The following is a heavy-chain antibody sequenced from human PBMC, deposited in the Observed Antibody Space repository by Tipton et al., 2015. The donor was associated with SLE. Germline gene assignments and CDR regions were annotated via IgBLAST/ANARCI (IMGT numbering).Heavy chain of an antibody. CDR3: ARGSVLMVYAIPDY. CDR2: ISSSGSTI. J-gene: IGHJ4*02. CDR1: GFTFSSYE. Sequence: SLRLSCAASGFTFSSYEMNWVRQAPGKGLEWVSYISSSGSTIYYADSVKGRFTISRDNAKNSLYLQMNSLRAEDTAVYYCARGSVLMVYAIPDYWGQGTLVTVSS. D-gene: IGHD2-8*01. V-gene: IGHV3-48*03.